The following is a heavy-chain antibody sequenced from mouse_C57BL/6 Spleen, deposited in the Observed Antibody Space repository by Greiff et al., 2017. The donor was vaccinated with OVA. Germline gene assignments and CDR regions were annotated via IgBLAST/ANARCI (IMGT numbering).Heavy chain of an antibody. Sequence: EVQLVESGPGLVKPSQSLSLTCSVTGYSITSGYYWNWIRQFPGNKLEWMGYISYDGSNNYNPSLKNRISITRDTSKNQFFLKLNSVTTEDTATYYCAREVVDFDVWGTGTTVTVSS. D-gene: IGHD1-1*01. CDR3: AREVVDFDV. CDR2: ISYDGSN. V-gene: IGHV3-6*01. J-gene: IGHJ1*03. CDR1: GYSITSGYY.